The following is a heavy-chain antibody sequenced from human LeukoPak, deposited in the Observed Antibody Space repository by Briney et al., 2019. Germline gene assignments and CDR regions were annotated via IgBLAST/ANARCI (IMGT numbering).Heavy chain of an antibody. CDR3: AKRSGGYCSSTSCYPPYYMDV. D-gene: IGHD2-2*01. CDR1: GFTFSSYA. CDR2: ISGSGGST. J-gene: IGHJ6*03. V-gene: IGHV3-23*01. Sequence: GGSLRLSCAASGFTFSSYAMSWVRQAPGEGLEWVSAISGSGGSTYYADSVKGRFTISRDNSKNTLYLQMNSLRAEDTAVYYCAKRSGGYCSSTSCYPPYYMDVWGKGTTVTVSS.